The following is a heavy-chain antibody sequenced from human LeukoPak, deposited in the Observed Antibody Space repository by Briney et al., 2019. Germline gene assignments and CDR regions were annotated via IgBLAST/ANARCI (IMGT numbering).Heavy chain of an antibody. CDR3: ARGNFSGWVCDY. J-gene: IGHJ4*02. CDR1: GFPFRNYD. CDR2: ISTTGDQ. D-gene: IGHD3-10*01. V-gene: IGHV3-13*05. Sequence: GGSLRLSCAASGFPFRNYDMHWVRHPTGRGLEWVSGISTTGDQNYPDSVKGRFTISRENGKNSLYLQMNSLRVGDTAVYDCARGNFSGWVCDYWGQGTLVTVSS.